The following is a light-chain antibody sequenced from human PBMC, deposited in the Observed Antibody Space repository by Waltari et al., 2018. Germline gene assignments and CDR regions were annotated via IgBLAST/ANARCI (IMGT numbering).Light chain of an antibody. J-gene: IGLJ1*01. CDR3: QAWDSSRGYV. V-gene: IGLV3-1*01. CDR1: TLDNKY. CDR2: QDS. Sequence: SYEVTQPPSVSVSPGQTASITRSGDTLDNKYVYWYQQKAGQAPALVIYQDSKRPSGIPERFSGSNSGNTATLTISGTQALDEADYYCQAWDSSRGYVFGTGTKVTVL.